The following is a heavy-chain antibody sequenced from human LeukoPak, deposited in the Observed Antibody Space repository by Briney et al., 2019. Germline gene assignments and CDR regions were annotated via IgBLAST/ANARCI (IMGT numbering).Heavy chain of an antibody. CDR1: GGTFSNYDFTFTSYA. CDR3: AGFFYDNSNDAFDI. Sequence: LGSSVTVSCKASGGTFSNYDFTFTSYAISWVRQAPGQGLEWMGGIIPIYGRADYPQKFQGRVTITADESTRTVTMQLSSLRSEDTAVYYCAGFFYDNSNDAFDIWGQGTVVTVS. CDR2: IIPIYGRA. V-gene: IGHV1-69*01. J-gene: IGHJ3*02. D-gene: IGHD3-22*01.